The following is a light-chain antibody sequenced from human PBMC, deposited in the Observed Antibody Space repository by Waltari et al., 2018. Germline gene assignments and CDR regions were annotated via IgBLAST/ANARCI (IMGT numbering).Light chain of an antibody. CDR2: QDT. J-gene: IGLJ2*01. V-gene: IGLV3-1*01. CDR3: QAWDRGYARV. Sequence: SYELTQPNSVSVAPGQTASISCSGDKLGDKYACWYQQKPGQSPVLVIHQDTKRPSGIPERFSGANSGNTTTLTISGTQAIDEADYYCQAWDRGYARVFGGGTKLTVL. CDR1: KLGDKY.